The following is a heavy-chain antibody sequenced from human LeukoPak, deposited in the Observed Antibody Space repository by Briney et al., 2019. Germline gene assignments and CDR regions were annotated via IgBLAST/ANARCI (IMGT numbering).Heavy chain of an antibody. Sequence: SETLSLTCTVSGGSVSSSSHYWAWIRQPPGKGLEWIGSINYSGSTYYNPSLKSRITISVDTSKNQFSLKLSFVTAADTAVYYCVREHSSSADYWGQGTLVTVSS. CDR1: GGSVSSSSHY. J-gene: IGHJ4*02. CDR3: VREHSSSADY. D-gene: IGHD6-6*01. CDR2: INYSGST. V-gene: IGHV4-39*07.